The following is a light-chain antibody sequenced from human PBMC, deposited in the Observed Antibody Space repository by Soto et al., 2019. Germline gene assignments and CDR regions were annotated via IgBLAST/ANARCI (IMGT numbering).Light chain of an antibody. CDR1: SSNIGVGYD. J-gene: IGLJ7*01. CDR2: SNN. V-gene: IGLV1-44*01. CDR3: AAWDDSLKGAV. Sequence: QAVVTQPPSVSGAPGQRVTISCTGSSSNIGVGYDVHWYQQLPGKAPKLFIYSNNQRPSGVPDRFSGSKSGTSASLAISGLQSEDEADYYCAAWDDSLKGAVFGGGTQLTVL.